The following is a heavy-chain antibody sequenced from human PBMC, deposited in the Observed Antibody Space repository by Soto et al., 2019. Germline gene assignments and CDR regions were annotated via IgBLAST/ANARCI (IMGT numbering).Heavy chain of an antibody. CDR1: GFTFSSYA. D-gene: IGHD3-3*01. CDR2: ISGSGGST. J-gene: IGHJ4*02. Sequence: GSLRLSCAASGFTFSSYAMSWVRQAPGKGLELVSAISGSGGSTYYADSVKGRFTISRDNSKNTLYLQMNSLRAEDTAVYYCAKDFLEWLFYNYLDYWGQGTLVTVSS. V-gene: IGHV3-23*01. CDR3: AKDFLEWLFYNYLDY.